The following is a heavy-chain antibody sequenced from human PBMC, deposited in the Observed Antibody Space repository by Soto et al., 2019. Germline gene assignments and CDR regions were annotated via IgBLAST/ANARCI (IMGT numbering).Heavy chain of an antibody. CDR3: ARVGPPIAVAGTGPDY. D-gene: IGHD6-19*01. V-gene: IGHV1-2*02. Sequence: GPSVKVSCKDSGYTFTGYYMHWVRQAPGQGLEWMGWINPNSGGTNYAQKFQGRVTMTRDTSISTAYMELSRLRSDDTAVYYCARVGPPIAVAGTGPDYWGQGTLVTVSS. CDR1: GYTFTGYY. J-gene: IGHJ4*02. CDR2: INPNSGGT.